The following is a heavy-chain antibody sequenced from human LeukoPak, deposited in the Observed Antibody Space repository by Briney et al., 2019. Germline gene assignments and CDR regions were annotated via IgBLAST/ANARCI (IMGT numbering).Heavy chain of an antibody. CDR1: SDFLSTSHW. V-gene: IGHV4-4*02. CDR2: VSVGGST. Sequence: SETLSLTCAVSSDFLSTSHWWNWVRQSPGEGLEWIGEVSVGGSTNYNPSLKSRVTMSLDKSKNQFSLNLSSVTAADTAVFYCARHLRGYSYLIADEWGQGTLVTVSS. D-gene: IGHD5-18*01. CDR3: ARHLRGYSYLIADE. J-gene: IGHJ4*02.